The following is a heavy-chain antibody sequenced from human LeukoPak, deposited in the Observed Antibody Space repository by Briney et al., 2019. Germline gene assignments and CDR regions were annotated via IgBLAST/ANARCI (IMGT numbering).Heavy chain of an antibody. CDR1: GFTSSSYG. J-gene: IGHJ3*02. D-gene: IGHD3-9*01. CDR3: ARGVLRYFDWSPSDDAFDI. CDR2: IWYDGSNK. V-gene: IGHV3-33*01. Sequence: GGSLRLSCAASGFTSSSYGMHWVRQAPGKGLEWVAVIWYDGSNKYYADSVKGRFTISRDNSKNTLYLQMNSLRAEDTAVYYCARGVLRYFDWSPSDDAFDIWGQGTMVTVSS.